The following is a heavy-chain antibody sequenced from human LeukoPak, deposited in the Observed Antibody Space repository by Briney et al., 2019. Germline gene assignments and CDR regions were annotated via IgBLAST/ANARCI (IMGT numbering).Heavy chain of an antibody. Sequence: KTAGSLRLSCAASGFTFSRYSMNWVRQAPGKGLPWVSSISSSSSYIYYADSVKGRLTISPDNTKNPLYLQMNSLRAEDTAVYYCARYGSGSYLRYYYYGMDVWGEGTTVTVSS. CDR3: ARYGSGSYLRYYYYGMDV. CDR1: GFTFSRYS. CDR2: ISSSSSYI. J-gene: IGHJ6*04. D-gene: IGHD3-10*01. V-gene: IGHV3-21*01.